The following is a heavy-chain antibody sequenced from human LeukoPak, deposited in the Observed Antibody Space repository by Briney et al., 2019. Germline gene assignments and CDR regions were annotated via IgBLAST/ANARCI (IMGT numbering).Heavy chain of an antibody. CDR2: IYPVESDT. V-gene: IGHV5-51*01. D-gene: IGHD4-17*01. J-gene: IGHJ4*02. CDR1: GYSFTSDW. Sequence: GGSLKISCKGSGYSFTSDWIGGVRHMPGEGLECGVIIYPVESDTRYSRSFQGQVTISADKSISTAHLQWSSLKASDTAMYYCARHLGYGDYQIKNWGQGTLVPVSS. CDR3: ARHLGYGDYQIKN.